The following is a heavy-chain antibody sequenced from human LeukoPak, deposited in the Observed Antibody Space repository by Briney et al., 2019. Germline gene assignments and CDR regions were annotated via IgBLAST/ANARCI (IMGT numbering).Heavy chain of an antibody. CDR3: ARGAWLVPALDY. J-gene: IGHJ4*02. CDR1: GGTFNSSG. D-gene: IGHD6-19*01. Sequence: SVKVSCKASGGTFNSSGISWVRQAPGQGLEWMGGIISFFGAAHYIQKFQGRLTITADESTSTAYMELSSLRSEDTAVYYCARGAWLVPALDYWGQGTLVTVSS. CDR2: IISFFGAA. V-gene: IGHV1-69*13.